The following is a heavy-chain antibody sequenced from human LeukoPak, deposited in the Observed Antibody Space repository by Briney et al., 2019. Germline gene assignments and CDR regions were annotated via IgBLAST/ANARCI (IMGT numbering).Heavy chain of an antibody. V-gene: IGHV4-30-4*01. CDR2: IYYRGTT. CDR1: GGSTSSGDYF. CDR3: ARETMAGHFDY. J-gene: IGHJ4*02. D-gene: IGHD6-19*01. Sequence: PSQTLSLTCTVSGGSTSSGDYFWSWIRQPPGKGLEWIGYIYYRGTTYYNPSLKSRVTISVDTSKNQFSLNLSSVTAADTAVYFCARETMAGHFDYWGQGTLVTVSS.